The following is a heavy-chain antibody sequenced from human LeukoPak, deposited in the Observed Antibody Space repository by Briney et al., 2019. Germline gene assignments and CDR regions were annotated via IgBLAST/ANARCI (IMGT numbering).Heavy chain of an antibody. CDR1: GGSISSDY. CDR3: ARSIRTIVGATNAFDI. V-gene: IGHV4-59*08. J-gene: IGHJ3*02. D-gene: IGHD1-26*01. Sequence: SSETLSLTCTVSGGSISSDYWSWIRQPPGKGLEWIGYIYYSGSTNYNPSLKSRVTISVDTSKNQFSLKLSSVTAADTAVYYCARSIRTIVGATNAFDIWGQGTMVTVSS. CDR2: IYYSGST.